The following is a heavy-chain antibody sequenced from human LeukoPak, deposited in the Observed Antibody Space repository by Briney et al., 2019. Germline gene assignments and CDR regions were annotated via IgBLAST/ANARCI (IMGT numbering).Heavy chain of an antibody. CDR3: QARLGEAFDY. J-gene: IGHJ4*02. D-gene: IGHD3-10*01. Sequence: ASVKVSCKASGYTFTSYYMHWVRQAPGQGLEWMGIINPSGGSTSYAQKFQGRVTMTRDMSKSTVYMELSSLRSEDTAVYYCQARLGEAFDYWGQGTLVTVSS. V-gene: IGHV1-46*01. CDR2: INPSGGST. CDR1: GYTFTSYY.